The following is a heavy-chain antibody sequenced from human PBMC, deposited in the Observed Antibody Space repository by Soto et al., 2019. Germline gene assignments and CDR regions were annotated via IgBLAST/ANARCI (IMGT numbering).Heavy chain of an antibody. CDR3: ARTRNYIVATPPDY. D-gene: IGHD5-12*01. CDR1: GFTFSNYA. J-gene: IGHJ4*02. CDR2: ISHDETTK. V-gene: IGHV3-30-3*01. Sequence: QVQLVESGGGVVQPGKSLRLSCAASGFTFSNYALHWVRQAPGKGLEWVAVISHDETTKYYVDSVKGRFTISRDNSKNTLYLQMNSLGVEDTAVYYCARTRNYIVATPPDYWGQGTLVTVSS.